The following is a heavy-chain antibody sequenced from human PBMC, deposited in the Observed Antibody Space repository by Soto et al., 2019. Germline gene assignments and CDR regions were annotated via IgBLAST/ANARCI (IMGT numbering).Heavy chain of an antibody. D-gene: IGHD5-18*01. Sequence: GGSLRLSCAASGFTFSSYGMHWVRQAPGKGLEWVAVIWYDGSNKYYADSVKGRFTISRDNSKNTLYLQMNSLRAEDTAVYYCARLDTASSNYGMDVWGQGTTVTVSS. CDR3: ARLDTASSNYGMDV. J-gene: IGHJ6*02. CDR2: IWYDGSNK. CDR1: GFTFSSYG. V-gene: IGHV3-33*01.